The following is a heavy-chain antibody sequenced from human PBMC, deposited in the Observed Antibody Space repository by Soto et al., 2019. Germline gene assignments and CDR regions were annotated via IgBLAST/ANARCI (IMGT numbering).Heavy chain of an antibody. J-gene: IGHJ4*02. Sequence: QVQLQESGPGLVKPSETLSLTCTVSSDSITNYYWSSIRQSPGKGLEWIGYIHDSGRSNYNPSLKSRVKISVDTSKKQCSLKLNSVTAADTAVYYCARVGGTRGWYWGQGTLVTVSS. V-gene: IGHV4-59*01. CDR2: IHDSGRS. CDR3: ARVGGTRGWY. CDR1: SDSITNYY. D-gene: IGHD2-15*01.